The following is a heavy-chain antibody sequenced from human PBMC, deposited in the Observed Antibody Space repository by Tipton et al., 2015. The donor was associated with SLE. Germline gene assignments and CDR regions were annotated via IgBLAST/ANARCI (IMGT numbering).Heavy chain of an antibody. V-gene: IGHV3-23*03. Sequence: SLRLSCAASGFSFSSFAMGWVRQAPGKGLERVSVIFTGGNTYSTDSVRGRFTISRDNSKNTLYLQMHSLTADDTAVYYCARALGDYGYYYGMDVWGQGTTVTVSS. D-gene: IGHD4-17*01. CDR1: GFSFSSFA. CDR2: IFTGGNT. J-gene: IGHJ6*02. CDR3: ARALGDYGYYYGMDV.